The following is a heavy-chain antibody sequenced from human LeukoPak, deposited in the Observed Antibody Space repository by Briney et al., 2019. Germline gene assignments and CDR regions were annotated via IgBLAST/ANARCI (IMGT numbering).Heavy chain of an antibody. V-gene: IGHV4-4*07. J-gene: IGHJ3*02. CDR1: GGSISSYY. D-gene: IGHD3-3*01. Sequence: PSETLSLTCTVSGGSISSYYWSWIRQPAGKGLEWIGRIYTSGSTNYNPSLKSRVTMSVDTSKNQFSLKLSSVTAADTAVYYCARVGFWDGVDAFDIWGQGTMVTVSS. CDR2: IYTSGST. CDR3: ARVGFWDGVDAFDI.